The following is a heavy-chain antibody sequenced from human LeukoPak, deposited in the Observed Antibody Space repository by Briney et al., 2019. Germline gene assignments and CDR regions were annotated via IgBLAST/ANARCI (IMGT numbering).Heavy chain of an antibody. CDR1: VESFSGHY. D-gene: IGHD3-22*01. CDR2: INHSGSS. V-gene: IGHV4-34*01. Sequence: ASETLSLTCAVYVESFSGHYWSWIRQPPGKGLEWIGEINHSGSSNYNPSLKSRVTILVDTSKNQFSLKLRSATAADTAVYYCVRDASGGYSPYFDLWGQGSLVTVSS. CDR3: VRDASGGYSPYFDL. J-gene: IGHJ4*02.